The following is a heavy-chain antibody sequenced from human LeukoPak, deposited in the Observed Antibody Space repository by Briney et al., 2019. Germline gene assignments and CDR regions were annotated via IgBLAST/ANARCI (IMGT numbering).Heavy chain of an antibody. CDR1: GFTFSSYG. D-gene: IGHD6-13*01. Sequence: GGSLRLSCAAPGFTFSSYGMHWVRQAPGKGLEWVAVIWYDGSNKYYADSVKGRFTISRDNSKNTLYLQMNSLRAEDTAVYYCARDAGYSSSWYMFGGQGTLVTVSS. V-gene: IGHV3-33*01. J-gene: IGHJ4*02. CDR2: IWYDGSNK. CDR3: ARDAGYSSSWYMF.